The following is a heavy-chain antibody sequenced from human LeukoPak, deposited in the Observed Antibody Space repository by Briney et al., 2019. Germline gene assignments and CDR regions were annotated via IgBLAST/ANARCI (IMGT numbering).Heavy chain of an antibody. Sequence: ASVKVSCKASGYTFTSYYMHWVRQAPGQGLEWMGINNPSSGTTSYAQKFQGRVTMTRDTSTSTVYMELSSLTSEDTAVYYCARTLGGRIAVAGIDYWGQGTLVTVSS. J-gene: IGHJ4*02. CDR3: ARTLGGRIAVAGIDY. CDR2: NNPSSGTT. V-gene: IGHV1-46*01. D-gene: IGHD6-19*01. CDR1: GYTFTSYY.